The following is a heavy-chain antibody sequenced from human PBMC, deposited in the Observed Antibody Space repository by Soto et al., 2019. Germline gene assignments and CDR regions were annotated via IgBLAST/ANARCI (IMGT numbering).Heavy chain of an antibody. CDR3: AKDGVTFFGVVWKYGMDV. D-gene: IGHD3-3*01. Sequence: EVQLVESGGGLVQPGGSLRLSCAASGFKFRSYAMAWVRQAPGKGLEWVSGIRESGGATNYADSGRGQFTNSRDDCRTTMDLLMKNLRAEETAVYCCAKDGVTFFGVVWKYGMDVWGQGATVSVPS. V-gene: IGHV3-23*04. CDR2: IRESGGAT. J-gene: IGHJ6*02. CDR1: GFKFRSYA.